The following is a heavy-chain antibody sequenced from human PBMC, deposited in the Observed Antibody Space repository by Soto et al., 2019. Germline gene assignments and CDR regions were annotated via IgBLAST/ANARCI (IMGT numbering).Heavy chain of an antibody. D-gene: IGHD6-19*01. CDR2: IYYSGST. J-gene: IGHJ3*02. CDR1: GGSISSSSYY. Sequence: QLQLQESGPGLVKPSETLSLTCTVSGGSISSSSYYWGWIRQPPGKGLEWIGSIYYSGSTYYNPSLKSRVTISVDTSKNQFSLKLSSVTAADTAVYYCARHAGYSSANDALDIWGQGTMVTVSS. CDR3: ARHAGYSSANDALDI. V-gene: IGHV4-39*01.